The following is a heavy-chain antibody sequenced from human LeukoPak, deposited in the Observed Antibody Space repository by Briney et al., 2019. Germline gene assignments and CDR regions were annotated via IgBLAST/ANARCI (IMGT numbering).Heavy chain of an antibody. D-gene: IGHD3-22*01. CDR1: GYTFTGYY. J-gene: IGHJ4*02. V-gene: IGHV1-2*04. Sequence: ASVKVSCKASGYTFTGYYMHWVRQAPGQGLEWMGWINPNSGGTNHAQKFQGWVTMTRDTSISTAYMELSRLRSDDTAVYYCARAYYDSSGKTPPDYWGQGTLVTVSS. CDR3: ARAYYDSSGKTPPDY. CDR2: INPNSGGT.